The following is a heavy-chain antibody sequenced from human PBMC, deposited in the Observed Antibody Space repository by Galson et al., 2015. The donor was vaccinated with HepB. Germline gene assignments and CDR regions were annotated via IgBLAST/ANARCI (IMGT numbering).Heavy chain of an antibody. CDR1: GFRFEHYT. J-gene: IGHJ6*02. Sequence: SLRLSCAASGFRFEHYTMHWVRQIPGKSLEWLSFITWDGKTTSYADSARGRFIISRDNNKNSLYLEMKSLRFDDTALYYCAKDFFGSSSGTYYNFDIYAWGPGTTVTVAS. CDR3: AKDFFGSSSGTYYNFDIYA. V-gene: IGHV3-43*01. D-gene: IGHD2-2*01. CDR2: ITWDGKTT.